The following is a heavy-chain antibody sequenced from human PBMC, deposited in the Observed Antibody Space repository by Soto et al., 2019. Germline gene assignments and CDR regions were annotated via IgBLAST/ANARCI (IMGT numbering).Heavy chain of an antibody. Sequence: PGGSLRLSCAASGFTFSDYYMSWIRQAPGKGLEWVSYISSSSSYTNYADSVKGRFTISRDNAKNSLYLQMNSLRAEDTAVYYCARQMAYYYDSSGSPDAFDIWGQGTMVTVSS. D-gene: IGHD3-22*01. CDR1: GFTFSDYY. CDR3: ARQMAYYYDSSGSPDAFDI. V-gene: IGHV3-11*06. CDR2: ISSSSSYT. J-gene: IGHJ3*02.